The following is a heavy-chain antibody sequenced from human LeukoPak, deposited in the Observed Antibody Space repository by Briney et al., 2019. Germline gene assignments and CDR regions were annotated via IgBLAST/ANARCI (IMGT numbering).Heavy chain of an antibody. CDR2: ISSNGGST. CDR1: GFTFGSYA. D-gene: IGHD2-15*01. Sequence: GGSLRLSCAASGFTFGSYAMHWVRQAPGKGLEYVSAISSNGGSTYYANSVKGRFTISRDNSKNTLYLQMGSLRAEDMAVYSCARGVGAYCSGGSCPTVNYFDYWGQGTLVTVSS. V-gene: IGHV3-64*01. J-gene: IGHJ4*02. CDR3: ARGVGAYCSGGSCPTVNYFDY.